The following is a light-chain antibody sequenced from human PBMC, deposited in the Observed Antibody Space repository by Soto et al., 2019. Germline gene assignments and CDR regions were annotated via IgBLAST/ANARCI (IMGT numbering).Light chain of an antibody. V-gene: IGKV3-20*01. CDR3: QHYGDSPWT. CDR2: GGY. Sequence: EIVMTQSPATVSVSPGERVTLSCRASQSVSSSNLAWYQQKRGQSPRVIIYGGYTRAAGIPDRFSGSGSGPDFTLTISRLEPEDFAVYFCQHYGDSPWTFGQGTKVDIK. J-gene: IGKJ1*01. CDR1: QSVSSSN.